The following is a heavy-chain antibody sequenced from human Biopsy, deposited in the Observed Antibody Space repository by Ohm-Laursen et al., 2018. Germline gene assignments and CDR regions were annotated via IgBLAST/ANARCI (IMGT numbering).Heavy chain of an antibody. J-gene: IGHJ4*02. V-gene: IGHV3-74*01. CDR1: GFTFSSSW. D-gene: IGHD5-18*01. Sequence: SLRLSCAASGFTFSSSWMHWVRQAPGKGLEWVSRFNSDGTDTTYADSVKGRFTISRDNAKNTLYLQMNSLRVEDTAVYYCAKAGRGYIDYWGQGTLVSASS. CDR2: FNSDGTDT. CDR3: AKAGRGYIDY.